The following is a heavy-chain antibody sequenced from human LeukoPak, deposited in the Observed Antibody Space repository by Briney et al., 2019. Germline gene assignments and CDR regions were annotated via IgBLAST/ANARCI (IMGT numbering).Heavy chain of an antibody. Sequence: SVKVSCKASGGTFSSYAISWVRQAPGQGLEWMGRIIPILGIANYAQKFQGRVTITADKSTSTAYMELSSLRSEDTAAYYCAREGTMVRGEDYGMDVWGQGTTVTVSS. CDR3: AREGTMVRGEDYGMDV. V-gene: IGHV1-69*04. CDR2: IIPILGIA. J-gene: IGHJ6*02. D-gene: IGHD3-10*01. CDR1: GGTFSSYA.